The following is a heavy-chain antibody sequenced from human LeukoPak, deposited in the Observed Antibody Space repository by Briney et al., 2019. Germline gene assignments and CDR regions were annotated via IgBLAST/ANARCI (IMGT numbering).Heavy chain of an antibody. V-gene: IGHV3-30*02. CDR3: AKDYYYDSNGYPLGYYYYMDV. D-gene: IGHD3-22*01. CDR2: IRYDGSNK. Sequence: SGGSLRLSCAASRFTFSSYGMHWVRQAPGKGLEWVAFIRYDGSNKYYADSVKGRFTISRDNSKNTLYLQMNSLRAEDTAVYYCAKDYYYDSNGYPLGYYYYMDVWGKGTTVTVSS. J-gene: IGHJ6*03. CDR1: RFTFSSYG.